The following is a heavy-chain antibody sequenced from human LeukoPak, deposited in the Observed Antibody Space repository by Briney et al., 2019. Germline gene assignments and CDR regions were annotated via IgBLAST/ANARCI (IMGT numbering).Heavy chain of an antibody. J-gene: IGHJ4*02. Sequence: ASVKVSCKDSGYTFTGYYMHWVRQAPGQGLEWMGWINPNSGGTNYAQKFQGRVTMTRDTSVSTAYMELSRLRSDDTAVYYCARDLNYYDSSGPIDYWGQGTLVTVSS. CDR3: ARDLNYYDSSGPIDY. CDR2: INPNSGGT. CDR1: GYTFTGYY. D-gene: IGHD3-22*01. V-gene: IGHV1-2*02.